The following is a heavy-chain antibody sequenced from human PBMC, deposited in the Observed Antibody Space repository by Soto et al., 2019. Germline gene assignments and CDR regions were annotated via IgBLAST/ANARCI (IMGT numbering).Heavy chain of an antibody. V-gene: IGHV4-61*01. Sequence: PSETLSLTCTVSGGSVSSGNYYWSWIRQPPGKALEWIGYIYYSGSTNYNPSLKSRVTISVDTSKNQFSLKLSSVTAADTAVYYCATVVPATITTFYGMDVWGLGTTVTVSS. J-gene: IGHJ6*02. CDR2: IYYSGST. CDR3: ATVVPATITTFYGMDV. D-gene: IGHD4-4*01. CDR1: GGSVSSGNYY.